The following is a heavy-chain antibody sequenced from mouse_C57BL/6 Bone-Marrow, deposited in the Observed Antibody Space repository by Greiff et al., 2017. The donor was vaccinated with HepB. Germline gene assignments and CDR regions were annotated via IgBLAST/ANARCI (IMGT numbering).Heavy chain of an antibody. CDR3: ARHGSSCFDY. J-gene: IGHJ2*01. Sequence: QVQLQQSGAELVRPGPSVKVSCKASGYAFTNYLIEWVKQRPGQGLEWIGVIDPGSGGTNYNEKFKGKATLTADKSSSTAYMQLSSLTSEDSAVYFCARHGSSCFDYWGQGTTLTVSS. CDR1: GYAFTNYL. CDR2: IDPGSGGT. V-gene: IGHV1-54*01. D-gene: IGHD1-1*01.